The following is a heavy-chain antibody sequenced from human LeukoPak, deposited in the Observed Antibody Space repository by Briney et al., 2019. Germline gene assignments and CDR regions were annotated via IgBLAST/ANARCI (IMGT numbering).Heavy chain of an antibody. Sequence: SETLSLICSVSGVSTTSSSYYWGWIRQPPGKGLEWIGSINHSGTTYYNPSFKRRVTISVDTSKNQFSLKLSSVTAADTAVYYCARDYSIEARGYYYYYMDVWGKGTTVTVSS. CDR1: GVSTTSSSYY. V-gene: IGHV4-39*07. D-gene: IGHD6-13*01. CDR3: ARDYSIEARGYYYYYMDV. J-gene: IGHJ6*03. CDR2: INHSGTT.